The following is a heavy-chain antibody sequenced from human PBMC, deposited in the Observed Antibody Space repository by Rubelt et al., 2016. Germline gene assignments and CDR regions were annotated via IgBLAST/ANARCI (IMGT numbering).Heavy chain of an antibody. V-gene: IGHV4-39*01. CDR1: GGSITNSNYY. J-gene: IGHJ5*02. CDR3: ARRGSGSYYQAWFDP. Sequence: QLQLQESGPGLVKPSETLSLTCTVSGGSITNSNYYWGWIRQPPGKGLEWIGSIYYSGNTYYNPSLKSRVTISVDTAKNQFSLKVGSVTAADTAVYYGARRGSGSYYQAWFDPWGQGTLVTVSS. D-gene: IGHD1-26*01. CDR2: IYYSGNT.